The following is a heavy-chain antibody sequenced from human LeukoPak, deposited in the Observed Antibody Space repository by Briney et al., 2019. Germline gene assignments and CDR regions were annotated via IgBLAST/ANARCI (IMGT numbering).Heavy chain of an antibody. CDR3: ARGVVVVAATRLYGMGV. D-gene: IGHD2-15*01. Sequence: ASVKVSCKASGGTFSSYAISWVRQAPGQGLEWMGGIIPIFGTANYAQKFQGRVTITADESTSTAYMELSSLRSEDTAVYYCARGVVVVAATRLYGMGVWGQGTTLTVSS. J-gene: IGHJ6*02. V-gene: IGHV1-69*13. CDR1: GGTFSSYA. CDR2: IIPIFGTA.